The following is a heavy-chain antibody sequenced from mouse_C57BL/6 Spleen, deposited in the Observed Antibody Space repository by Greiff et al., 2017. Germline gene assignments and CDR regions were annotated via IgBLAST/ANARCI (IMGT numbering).Heavy chain of an antibody. CDR1: GFTFSSYA. CDR3: ARDRAVFYY. D-gene: IGHD3-3*01. V-gene: IGHV5-4*01. J-gene: IGHJ2*01. Sequence: EVKVVESGGGLVKPGGSLKLSCAASGFTFSSYAMSWVRQTPEKRLEWVATISDGGSYTYYPDNVKGRFTISRDNAKNNLYLQMSHLKSEDTSMYYCARDRAVFYYWGQCTTLTVSS. CDR2: ISDGGSYT.